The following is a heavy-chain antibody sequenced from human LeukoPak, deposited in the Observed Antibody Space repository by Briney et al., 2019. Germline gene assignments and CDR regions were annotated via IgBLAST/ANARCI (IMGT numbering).Heavy chain of an antibody. J-gene: IGHJ4*02. D-gene: IGHD7-27*01. CDR2: ITTSDGNT. CDR1: GFTFSSYT. V-gene: IGHV3-23*01. CDR3: AKDGGLWVSAHWGDS. Sequence: GGSLRLSCAASGFTFSSYTMSWVRQAPGKGLEWVSTITTSDGNTYYADSVKGRFTVSRDNSKNTLFLQMNRLRAEDTAVYYCAKDGGLWVSAHWGDSWGRGTLVTVSS.